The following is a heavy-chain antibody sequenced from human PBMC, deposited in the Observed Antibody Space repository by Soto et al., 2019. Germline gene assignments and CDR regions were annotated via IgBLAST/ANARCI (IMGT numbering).Heavy chain of an antibody. J-gene: IGHJ5*02. V-gene: IGHV3-30*03. CDR2: ISYDGSEK. Sequence: GGSLRLSCAASGFTFSSYGMHWVRQAPGKGLEWVAIISYDGSEKYYAESVKGRFTISRDNSKNSLYLQMDSLRAEDTAVYYCVTVPWTAAAPCGQGTLVTVPS. CDR3: VTVPWTAAAP. D-gene: IGHD6-13*01. CDR1: GFTFSSYG.